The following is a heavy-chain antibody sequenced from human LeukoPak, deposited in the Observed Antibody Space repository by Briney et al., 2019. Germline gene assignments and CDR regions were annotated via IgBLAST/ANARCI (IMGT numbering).Heavy chain of an antibody. J-gene: IGHJ5*02. D-gene: IGHD5-18*01. CDR1: GFTFSSYG. CDR2: IWYDGSNK. CDR3: ARGGQLGNWFDP. V-gene: IGHV3-33*01. Sequence: GGSLRLSCAASGFTFSSYGMHWVRQAPGKGLEWVAVIWYDGSNKYYADSVKGRFTISRDNSKNTLYLQMNSLRAEDTAVYYYARGGQLGNWFDPWGQRTLVTVSS.